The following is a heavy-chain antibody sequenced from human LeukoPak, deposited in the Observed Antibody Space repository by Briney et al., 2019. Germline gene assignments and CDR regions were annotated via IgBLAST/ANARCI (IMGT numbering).Heavy chain of an antibody. D-gene: IGHD3-22*01. CDR3: ARDSGDYDSSGHDY. Sequence: ASVKVSCKASGYSFTSYGISWVRQAPGQGLEWMGRINAYNGNTDYAQKLQGRVTMTRDTSTSTVYMELSSLRSEDTAVYYCARDSGDYDSSGHDYWGQGTLVTVSS. CDR1: GYSFTSYG. J-gene: IGHJ4*02. V-gene: IGHV1-18*01. CDR2: INAYNGNT.